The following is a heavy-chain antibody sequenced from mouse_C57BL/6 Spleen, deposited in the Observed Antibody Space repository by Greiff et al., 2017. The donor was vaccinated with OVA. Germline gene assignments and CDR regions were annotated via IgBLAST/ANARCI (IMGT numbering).Heavy chain of an antibody. J-gene: IGHJ2*01. V-gene: IGHV1-64*01. CDR2: IHPNSGST. D-gene: IGHD4-1*01. CDR1: AYTFTSYW. CDR3: AGAGKTNWDYFDY. Sequence: QVQLQQPGAELVKPGASVKLSCKASAYTFTSYWMHWVKQRPGQGLEWIGMIHPNSGSTNYNEKFKSKATLTVDKSSSTAYMQLSSLTSEDSAVYYCAGAGKTNWDYFDYWGQGTTLTVSS.